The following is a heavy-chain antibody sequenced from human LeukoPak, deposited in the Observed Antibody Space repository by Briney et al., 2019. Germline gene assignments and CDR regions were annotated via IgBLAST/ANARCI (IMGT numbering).Heavy chain of an antibody. J-gene: IGHJ6*02. CDR1: GYTFTSYD. Sequence: GASVKVSCKASGYTFTSYDINWVRQATGQGLEWMGWMNPNSGGTNYAQKFQGWVTMTRDTSISTAYMELSRLRSDDTAVYYCARFLGSGEGMDVWGQGTTVTVSS. CDR3: ARFLGSGEGMDV. CDR2: MNPNSGGT. D-gene: IGHD3-3*01. V-gene: IGHV1-2*04.